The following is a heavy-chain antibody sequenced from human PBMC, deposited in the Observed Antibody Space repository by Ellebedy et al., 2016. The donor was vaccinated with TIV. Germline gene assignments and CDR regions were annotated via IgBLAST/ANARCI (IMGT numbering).Heavy chain of an antibody. V-gene: IGHV4-34*01. Sequence: SETLSLXCIVSDISFTGNYWSWIRQSPGKGLEWIGEISLTGDTNYNPSLKSRVRISVDTSKSQFSLRLSFATAADTAVYYCARVRTPIYYGSGRFNHFDHYMDVWGDGTTVSVSS. CDR2: ISLTGDT. CDR1: DISFTGNY. D-gene: IGHD3-10*01. J-gene: IGHJ6*03. CDR3: ARVRTPIYYGSGRFNHFDHYMDV.